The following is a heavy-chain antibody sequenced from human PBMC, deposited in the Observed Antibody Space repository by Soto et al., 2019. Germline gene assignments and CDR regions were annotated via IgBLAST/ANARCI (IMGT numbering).Heavy chain of an antibody. D-gene: IGHD5-12*01. CDR3: ARSTDSGYEFFDY. CDR2: IYYSGST. Sequence: PSETQSLTCTVSGGSISSGGDYWNWIRQHPGKGLEWIGYIYYSGSTYYSPSLKSRVTISVDTSKNRFSLKLTSVTAADTAVYYCARSTDSGYEFFDYWGQGTLVTVSS. CDR1: GGSISSGGDY. J-gene: IGHJ4*02. V-gene: IGHV4-31*03.